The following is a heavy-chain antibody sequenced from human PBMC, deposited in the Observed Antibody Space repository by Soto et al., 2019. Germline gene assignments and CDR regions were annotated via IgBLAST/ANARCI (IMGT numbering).Heavy chain of an antibody. CDR1: GFNFDSYG. D-gene: IGHD4-17*01. CDR3: ARELTAVTTPSFDH. CDR2: IWYEGSNE. J-gene: IGHJ5*02. V-gene: IGHV3-33*01. Sequence: QVQLVESGGGVVQPGRSLRLSCAASGFNFDSYGMHWVRQAPGKGLEWVAVIWYEGSNEYYADSVKGRFTVSRDNAKNTVYLQMNSLRVEDTAVYYCARELTAVTTPSFDHWGQGAQVIVSS.